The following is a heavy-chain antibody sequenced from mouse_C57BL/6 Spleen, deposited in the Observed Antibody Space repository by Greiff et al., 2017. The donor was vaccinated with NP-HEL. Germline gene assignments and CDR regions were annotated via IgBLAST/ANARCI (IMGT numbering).Heavy chain of an antibody. Sequence: LQQSGPELVKPGASVKISCKASGYAFSSSWMNWVKQRPGKGLEWIGRIYPGDGDTNYNGKFKGKATLTADKSSSTAYMQLSSLTSEDSAVYFCARFNSNYFDYWGQGTTLTVSS. CDR2: IYPGDGDT. V-gene: IGHV1-82*01. D-gene: IGHD2-5*01. CDR1: GYAFSSSW. J-gene: IGHJ2*01. CDR3: ARFNSNYFDY.